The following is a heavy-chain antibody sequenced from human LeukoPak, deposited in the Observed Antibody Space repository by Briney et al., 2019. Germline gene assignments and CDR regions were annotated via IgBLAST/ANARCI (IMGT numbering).Heavy chain of an antibody. J-gene: IGHJ4*02. V-gene: IGHV3-74*01. CDR2: INSDGSST. Sequence: PGGSLRLSCAASGFTFSSYWMHWVRQAPGKGLVWVSRINSDGSSTSYADSVKGRFTISRDNAKNTLYLQMNSLRAEDTAVYYCARGYCSSTSCSFDYWGQGTLSPSPQ. CDR1: GFTFSSYW. CDR3: ARGYCSSTSCSFDY. D-gene: IGHD2-2*01.